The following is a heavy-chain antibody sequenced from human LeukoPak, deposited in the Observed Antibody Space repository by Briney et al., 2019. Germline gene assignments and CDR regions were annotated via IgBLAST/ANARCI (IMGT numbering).Heavy chain of an antibody. CDR3: ARPAYTAAYDL. D-gene: IGHD3-16*01. J-gene: IGHJ3*01. V-gene: IGHV3-7*01. Sequence: GGSLRLSCAAPGFIFSTYWMTWVRQAPGKGLEWVANMKGDGSEIHYVESVKGRFTISRDNAKNSLYLQMNSLRVEDTAVYYCARPAYTAAYDLWGQGTMVTVSS. CDR1: GFIFSTYW. CDR2: MKGDGSEI.